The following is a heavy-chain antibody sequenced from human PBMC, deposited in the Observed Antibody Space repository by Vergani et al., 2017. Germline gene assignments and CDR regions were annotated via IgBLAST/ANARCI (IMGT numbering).Heavy chain of an antibody. CDR1: GGSISSGDYY. Sequence: QVQLQESGPGLVKPSQTLSLTCTVSGGSISSGDYYWSWIRQPPGKGLEWIGYIYYNGSTYYNPSLKSRVTISVDTSKNQFSLKLSSVTAADTAVYYCARDLMYSSSWSVGMDVWGQGTTVTVSS. CDR3: ARDLMYSSSWSVGMDV. CDR2: IYYNGST. J-gene: IGHJ6*02. V-gene: IGHV4-30-4*08. D-gene: IGHD6-13*01.